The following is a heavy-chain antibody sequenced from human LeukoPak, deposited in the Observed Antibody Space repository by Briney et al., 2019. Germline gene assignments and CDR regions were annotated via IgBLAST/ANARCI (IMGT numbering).Heavy chain of an antibody. J-gene: IGHJ3*02. Sequence: GGSLRLSCAASGFTVSSNYMSWVRQAPGKGLEWVSVIYSGGSTYYADSVKGRFTISRDNSKNALYLQMNSLRAEDTAVYYCARDGEELLPGAFDIWGQGTMVTVSS. V-gene: IGHV3-53*01. CDR2: IYSGGST. CDR1: GFTVSSNY. D-gene: IGHD1-26*01. CDR3: ARDGEELLPGAFDI.